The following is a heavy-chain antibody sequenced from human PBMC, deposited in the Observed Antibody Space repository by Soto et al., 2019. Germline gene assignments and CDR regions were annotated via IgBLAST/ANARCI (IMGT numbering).Heavy chain of an antibody. CDR3: ASSYGDYVPFDY. D-gene: IGHD4-17*01. Sequence: ASVKVSCKASGYTFTGYYMHWVRQAPGQGLEWMGWINPNSGGTNYAQKFQGRVTMTRDTSISTAYMELSRLRSDDTAVYHCASSYGDYVPFDYWGQGTLVTVSS. V-gene: IGHV1-2*02. CDR2: INPNSGGT. J-gene: IGHJ4*02. CDR1: GYTFTGYY.